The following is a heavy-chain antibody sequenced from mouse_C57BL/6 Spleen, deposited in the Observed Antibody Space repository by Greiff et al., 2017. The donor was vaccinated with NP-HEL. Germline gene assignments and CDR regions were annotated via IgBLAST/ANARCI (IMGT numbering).Heavy chain of an antibody. D-gene: IGHD5-1-1*01. CDR2: IYPGDGDT. J-gene: IGHJ1*03. V-gene: IGHV1-82*01. CDR1: GYAFSSSW. Sequence: QVQLQQSGPELVKPGASVKISCKASGYAFSSSWMNWVKQRPGKGLEWIGRIYPGDGDTNYNGKFKGKATLTADKSSSTAYMQLSSLTSEDSAVYFCAKITTDWYFDVWGTGTTVTVSS. CDR3: AKITTDWYFDV.